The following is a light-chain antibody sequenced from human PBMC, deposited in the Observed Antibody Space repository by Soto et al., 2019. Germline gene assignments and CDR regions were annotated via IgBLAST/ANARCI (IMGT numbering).Light chain of an antibody. Sequence: IKATQSPSSLSASVGDRVTLTCRSSQDISSYLAWYQKKAGKAPTILIYAASTLQSGVPSRFSGSGFGTDFNLTISRLQAEELESYECQQLRSYTSTFGGGTKWDIK. J-gene: IGKJ4*01. CDR3: QQLRSYTST. V-gene: IGKV1-9*01. CDR1: QDISSY. CDR2: AAS.